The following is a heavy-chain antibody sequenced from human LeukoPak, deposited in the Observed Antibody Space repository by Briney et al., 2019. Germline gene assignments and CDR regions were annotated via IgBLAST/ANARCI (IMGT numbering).Heavy chain of an antibody. CDR3: ARRAYCSGGNCYLDY. Sequence: GASVKVSCKASGYTFTSYGISWVRQAPGQGLEWMGWISAYSGNTNYAQKLQGRVTMTTDTSTSTVYMELRSLRSEDTAVYYCARRAYCSGGNCYLDYWGQGTLVTVSS. CDR1: GYTFTSYG. J-gene: IGHJ4*02. CDR2: ISAYSGNT. V-gene: IGHV1-18*01. D-gene: IGHD2-15*01.